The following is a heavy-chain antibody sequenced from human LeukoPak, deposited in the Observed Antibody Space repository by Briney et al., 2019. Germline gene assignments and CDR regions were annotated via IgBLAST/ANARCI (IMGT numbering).Heavy chain of an antibody. D-gene: IGHD2-15*01. V-gene: IGHV4-31*03. CDR2: IYYSGST. CDR1: GGSISSGGYY. Sequence: SQTLSLTCTVSGGSISSGGYYWSWIRHHPGKGLEWVGYIYYSGSTYYNPSLKSRVTISVDTSKNQFSLKLSSVTAADTAVYYCARDVVEGYCSGGSCYPNYGMDVWGQGTTVTVSS. J-gene: IGHJ6*02. CDR3: ARDVVEGYCSGGSCYPNYGMDV.